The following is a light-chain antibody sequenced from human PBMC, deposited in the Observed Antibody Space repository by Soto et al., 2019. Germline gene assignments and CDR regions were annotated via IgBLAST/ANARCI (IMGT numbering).Light chain of an antibody. V-gene: IGLV2-14*03. CDR2: DVT. Sequence: QSALTQPASVSGSPGQSITISCTGTSSDIGGYHYVSWYQQHPGKAPKLIIYDVTNRPTTVADRFSGSKSGNSASLTISGLQADDEADYFCGSYTSSTTLVVFGGGTKLTVL. CDR3: GSYTSSTTLVV. J-gene: IGLJ2*01. CDR1: SSDIGGYHY.